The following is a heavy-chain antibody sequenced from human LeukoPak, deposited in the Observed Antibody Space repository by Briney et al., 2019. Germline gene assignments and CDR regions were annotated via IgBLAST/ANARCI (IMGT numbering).Heavy chain of an antibody. CDR1: GFTFSSYA. D-gene: IGHD3-3*01. Sequence: PGGSLRLSCAASGFTFSSYAMSWVRQAPGKGLEWVSAISGSGGSTYYADSVKGRFTISRDNSKNTLYLQMNSLRVEDTAVYYCAKDSIFGVVIITYFDYWGQGTLVTVSS. CDR3: AKDSIFGVVIITYFDY. J-gene: IGHJ4*02. CDR2: ISGSGGST. V-gene: IGHV3-23*01.